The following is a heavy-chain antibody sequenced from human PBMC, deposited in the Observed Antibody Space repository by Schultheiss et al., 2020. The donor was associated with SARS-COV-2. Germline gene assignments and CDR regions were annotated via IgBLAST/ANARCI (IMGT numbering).Heavy chain of an antibody. D-gene: IGHD5-18*01. CDR3: AGSGYRYGARW. Sequence: SETLSLTCTVSGASINSDYWSWIRQSPGKGLEWIGYIFYSRSDNYNPSLESRVTMSVDTSKNQFSLRLTSVTAADTAVYYCAGSGYRYGARWWGQGTLVTVSS. CDR1: GASINSDY. CDR2: IFYSRSD. J-gene: IGHJ4*02. V-gene: IGHV4-59*08.